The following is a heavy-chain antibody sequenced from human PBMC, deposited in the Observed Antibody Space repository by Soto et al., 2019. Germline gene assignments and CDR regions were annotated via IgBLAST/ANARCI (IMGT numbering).Heavy chain of an antibody. D-gene: IGHD2-15*01. CDR2: ISYTGAT. Sequence: QVHLQESGPGQVRPSQTLSLSCSVSGGSISRGAYFWTWIRQLPGKGLEWIAYISYTGATYYNPSLKSRVTILADTSKNQFSLKLNSVPSADTAVYYCARGGPVSVSPAWQLLGYFDYWGQGTLVTVSS. V-gene: IGHV4-31*03. CDR1: GGSISRGAYF. CDR3: ARGGPVSVSPAWQLLGYFDY. J-gene: IGHJ4*02.